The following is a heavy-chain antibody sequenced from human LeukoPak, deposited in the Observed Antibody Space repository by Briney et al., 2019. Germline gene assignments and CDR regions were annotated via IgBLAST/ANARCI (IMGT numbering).Heavy chain of an antibody. V-gene: IGHV3-21*01. Sequence: GGSLRLSCAASGFTFSSYSMNWVRRAPGMGLEWVSSISSSSSYIYYADSVKGRFTISRDNAKNSLYLQMNSLRAEDTAVYYCARDPLTFGGVIEIDYWGQGTLVTVSS. CDR2: ISSSSSYI. CDR1: GFTFSSYS. D-gene: IGHD3-16*02. J-gene: IGHJ4*02. CDR3: ARDPLTFGGVIEIDY.